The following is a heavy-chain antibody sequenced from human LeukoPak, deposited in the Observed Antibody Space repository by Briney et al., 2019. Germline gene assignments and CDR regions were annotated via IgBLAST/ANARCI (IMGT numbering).Heavy chain of an antibody. J-gene: IGHJ4*02. D-gene: IGHD3-22*01. CDR2: ISWNSGSI. CDR1: GFTFDDYA. CDR3: AKVYYYDSSGYFDY. Sequence: GRSLRLSCAASGFTFDDYAMHWVRQAPGKGLEWVSGISWNSGSIGYADSVKGRFTISRDNAKNFLYLQMNSLRAEDTALYYCAKVYYYDSSGYFDYWGQGTLVTVSS. V-gene: IGHV3-9*01.